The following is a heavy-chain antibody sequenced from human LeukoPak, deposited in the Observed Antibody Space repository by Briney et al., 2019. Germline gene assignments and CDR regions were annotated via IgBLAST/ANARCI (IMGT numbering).Heavy chain of an antibody. Sequence: GGSLRLSCAASGFTFSSYAMSWVRQAPGKGLEWVSTITSSSSGTYYADSVKGRFTISRDNSKNTLHLQMNSLRAEDTAVYYCAKARIVVIPPADALDVWGQGTLVTVSS. D-gene: IGHD3-22*01. CDR2: ITSSSSGT. CDR3: AKARIVVIPPADALDV. CDR1: GFTFSSYA. V-gene: IGHV3-23*01. J-gene: IGHJ3*01.